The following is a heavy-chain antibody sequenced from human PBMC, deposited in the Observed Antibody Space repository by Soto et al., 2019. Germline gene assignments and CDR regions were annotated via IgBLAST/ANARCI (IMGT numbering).Heavy chain of an antibody. CDR1: GFPFSNYD. J-gene: IGHJ3*01. CDR2: IGSAGDT. CDR3: ASVDVLTGQSF. V-gene: IGHV3-13*01. D-gene: IGHD3-9*01. Sequence: PGGSLRLSCAASGFPFSNYDMHWFRQPPGKGLEWVSGIGSAGDTYYQGSVKGRFTISRENAKNSLFLQMNNLRDGDTAVYYCASVDVLTGQSFWGQGTMVTVSS.